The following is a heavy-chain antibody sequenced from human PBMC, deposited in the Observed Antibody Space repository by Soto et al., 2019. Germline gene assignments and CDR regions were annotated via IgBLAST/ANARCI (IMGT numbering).Heavy chain of an antibody. J-gene: IGHJ4*02. Sequence: EVQLVESGGGLVQPGGSLRLSCAASGLIFSNYKMHWVRQAPGKGLVWSSRFNNDGRILNYRDSVKGRFTVSRDNAKNTLYLQMNSLRADDTAVYYCARDTDGLHYWGQGTLVTVSS. CDR3: ARDTDGLHY. CDR2: FNNDGRIL. CDR1: GLIFSNYK. V-gene: IGHV3-74*01.